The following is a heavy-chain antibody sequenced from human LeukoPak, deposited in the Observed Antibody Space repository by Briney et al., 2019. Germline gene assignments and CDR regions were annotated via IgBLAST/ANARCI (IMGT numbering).Heavy chain of an antibody. V-gene: IGHV3-23*01. J-gene: IGHJ4*02. CDR1: GFTFSSYA. CDR3: AVYDSSGYFDY. Sequence: GGSLRLSCAASGFTFSSYAMSWVRQAPGKGLEWVSAISGSGGATYYADSVKGRFTISRDNSKNTLYLQMNSLRAEDTAVYYCAVYDSSGYFDYWGQGTLVTVSS. D-gene: IGHD3-22*01. CDR2: ISGSGGAT.